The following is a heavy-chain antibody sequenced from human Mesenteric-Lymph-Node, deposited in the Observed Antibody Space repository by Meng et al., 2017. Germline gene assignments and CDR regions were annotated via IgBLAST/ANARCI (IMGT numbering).Heavy chain of an antibody. CDR2: INPNSGGT. CDR1: GYTFTGYY. V-gene: IGHV1-2*06. J-gene: IGHJ4*02. CDR3: ARAVSSGYLYYFDY. D-gene: IGHD3-22*01. Sequence: QVQLVHSGAEVKKPGASVKVSCKASGYTFTGYYMHWVRQAPGQGLEWMGRINPNSGGTNYAQKFQGRVTMTRDTSISTAYMELSRLRSDDTAVYYCARAVSSGYLYYFDYWGQGTLVTVSS.